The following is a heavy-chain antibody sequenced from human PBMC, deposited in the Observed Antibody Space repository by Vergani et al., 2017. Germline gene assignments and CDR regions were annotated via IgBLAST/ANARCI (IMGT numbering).Heavy chain of an antibody. CDR2: ISAYNGNT. CDR1: GYTFTSYG. D-gene: IGHD5-18*01. J-gene: IGHJ4*01. Sequence: VQLVQSGAEVKKPGESLKISCKGSGYTFTSYGISWVRQAPGQGLEWMGWISAYNGNTNYAQKLQGRVTMTTDTSTSTAYMELRSLRSDDTAVYYCARDRSSYGLFDYWGHGTLVTVSS. CDR3: ARDRSSYGLFDY. V-gene: IGHV1-18*04.